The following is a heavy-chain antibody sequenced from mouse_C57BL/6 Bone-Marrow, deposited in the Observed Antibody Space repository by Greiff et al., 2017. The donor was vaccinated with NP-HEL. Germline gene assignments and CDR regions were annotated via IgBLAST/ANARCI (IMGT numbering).Heavy chain of an antibody. Sequence: QVQLKESGAELARPGASVKLSCKASGYTFTSYGISWVKQRTGQGLEWIGEIYPRSGNTYYNEKFKGKATLTADKSSSTAYMALRSLTSEDSAVYFCARARDYYGSSPFAYWGQGTLVTVSA. D-gene: IGHD1-1*01. CDR1: GYTFTSYG. V-gene: IGHV1-81*01. CDR2: IYPRSGNT. CDR3: ARARDYYGSSPFAY. J-gene: IGHJ3*01.